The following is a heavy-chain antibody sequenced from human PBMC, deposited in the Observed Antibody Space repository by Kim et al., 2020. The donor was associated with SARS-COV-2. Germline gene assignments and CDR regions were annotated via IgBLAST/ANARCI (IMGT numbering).Heavy chain of an antibody. D-gene: IGHD3-22*01. V-gene: IGHV1-2*02. CDR1: GYTFTGYY. J-gene: IGHJ4*02. CDR2: INPNSGGT. Sequence: ASVKVSCKASGYTFTGYYMHWVRQAPGQGLEWMGWINPNSGGTNYAQKFQGRVTMTRDTSISTAYMELSRLRSDDTAVYYCAREVPDYYDSSGYRDYWGQGTLVTVSS. CDR3: AREVPDYYDSSGYRDY.